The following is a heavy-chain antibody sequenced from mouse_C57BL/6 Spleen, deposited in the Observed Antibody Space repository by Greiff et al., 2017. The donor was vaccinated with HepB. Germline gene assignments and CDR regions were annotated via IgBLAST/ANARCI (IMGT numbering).Heavy chain of an antibody. Sequence: VQLQQSGAELVRPGASVTLSCKASGYTFTDYEMHWVKQTPVHGLEWIGAIDPETGGTAYNQKFKGKAILTADKSSSTAYMELRSLTSEDSAVYSCTGTLLSWFAYWGQGTLVTVSA. D-gene: IGHD2-1*01. CDR2: IDPETGGT. V-gene: IGHV1-15*01. CDR1: GYTFTDYE. J-gene: IGHJ3*01. CDR3: TGTLLSWFAY.